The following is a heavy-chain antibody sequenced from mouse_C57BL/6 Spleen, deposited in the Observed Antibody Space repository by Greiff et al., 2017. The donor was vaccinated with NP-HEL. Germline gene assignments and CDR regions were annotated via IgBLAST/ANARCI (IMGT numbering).Heavy chain of an antibody. Sequence: VQLQQSGAELVRPGTSVKVSCKASGYAFTNYLIEWVKQRPGQGLEWIGVINPGSGGTNYNEKFKGKATLTADKSSSTAYMQLSSLTSEDSAVYFCARVITTVDAMDYWGQGTSVTVSS. CDR3: ARVITTVDAMDY. CDR1: GYAFTNYL. J-gene: IGHJ4*01. V-gene: IGHV1-54*01. D-gene: IGHD1-1*01. CDR2: INPGSGGT.